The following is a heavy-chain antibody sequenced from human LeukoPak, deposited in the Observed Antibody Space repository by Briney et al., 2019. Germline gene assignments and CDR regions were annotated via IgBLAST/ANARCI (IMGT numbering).Heavy chain of an antibody. D-gene: IGHD4-17*01. Sequence: SETLSLTCTVSGGSISSYYWSWIRQPPGKGLEWIGYIYYSGSTNYNPSLKSRVTISVDTSKNQFSLKLSSVTAADTAVYHCARALTTVTTGPFDYWGQGTLVTVSS. V-gene: IGHV4-59*01. CDR2: IYYSGST. CDR3: ARALTTVTTGPFDY. J-gene: IGHJ4*02. CDR1: GGSISSYY.